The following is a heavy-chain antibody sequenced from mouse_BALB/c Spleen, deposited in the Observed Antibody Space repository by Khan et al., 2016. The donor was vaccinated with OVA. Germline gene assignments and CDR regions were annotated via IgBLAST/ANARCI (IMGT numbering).Heavy chain of an antibody. V-gene: IGHV3-2*02. CDR1: GYSITSDYA. Sequence: VQLKESGPGLVKPSQSLSLTCTVTGYSITSDYAWNWIRQFPGNKLEWMGYISYSGNTNYNPSLKSRISITRDTSENQFFLQLNSVTTKDTATYYCARVYGGDFDYWGQGTTLTVSS. CDR2: ISYSGNT. D-gene: IGHD1-1*01. J-gene: IGHJ2*01. CDR3: ARVYGGDFDY.